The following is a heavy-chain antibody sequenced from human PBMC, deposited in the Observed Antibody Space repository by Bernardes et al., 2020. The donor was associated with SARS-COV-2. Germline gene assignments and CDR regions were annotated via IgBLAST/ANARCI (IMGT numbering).Heavy chain of an antibody. J-gene: IGHJ4*02. CDR2: IRYDGSNK. Sequence: GGSLRLSCAASGFTFRSYGMHWVRQAPGKGLEWVAFIRYDGSNKYYADSVKGRFTISRDNSKNTLYLQMNSLRAEDTAVYYCAKVYCSSTSCSEWGQGTLVTVSS. D-gene: IGHD2-2*01. CDR1: GFTFRSYG. CDR3: AKVYCSSTSCSE. V-gene: IGHV3-30*02.